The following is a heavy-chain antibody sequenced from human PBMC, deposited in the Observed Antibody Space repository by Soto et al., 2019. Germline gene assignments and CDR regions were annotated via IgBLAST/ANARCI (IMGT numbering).Heavy chain of an antibody. CDR1: GFTFSSYG. J-gene: IGHJ5*02. V-gene: IGHV3-33*06. Sequence: QVQLVESGGGVVQPGRSLRLSCAASGFTFSSYGMHWVRQAPGKWLERVAVIWYDGSNKYYADSVKGRFTISRDNSKNTLYLQMNRLRAEDTAVYYCAKDQGSSWYDGNWFDPWGQGTLFTFSS. D-gene: IGHD6-13*01. CDR3: AKDQGSSWYDGNWFDP. CDR2: IWYDGSNK.